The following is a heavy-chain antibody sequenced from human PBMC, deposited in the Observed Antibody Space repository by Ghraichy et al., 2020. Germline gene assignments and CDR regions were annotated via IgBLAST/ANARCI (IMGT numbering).Heavy chain of an antibody. CDR2: INPNSGGT. Sequence: ASVKVSCKASGYTFTGYYMHWVRQAPGQGLEWMGRINPNSGGTNYAQKFQGRVTMTRDTSISTAYMELSRLRSDDTAVYYCAILNGGSGYYKLDYWGQGTLVTVSS. CDR1: GYTFTGYY. D-gene: IGHD3-22*01. V-gene: IGHV1-2*06. CDR3: AILNGGSGYYKLDY. J-gene: IGHJ4*02.